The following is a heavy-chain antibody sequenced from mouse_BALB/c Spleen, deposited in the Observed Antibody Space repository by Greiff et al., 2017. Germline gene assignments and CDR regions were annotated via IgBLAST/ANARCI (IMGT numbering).Heavy chain of an antibody. V-gene: IGHV1-14*01. CDR2: INPYNDGT. Sequence: EVQLQQSGPELVKPGASVKMSCKASGYTFTSYVMHWVKQKPGQGLEWIGYINPYNDGTKYNEKFKGKATLTSDKSSSTAYMELSSLTSEDSAVYYCASAAREGYFDYWGQGTTLTVSS. J-gene: IGHJ2*01. D-gene: IGHD3-1*01. CDR1: GYTFTSYV. CDR3: ASAAREGYFDY.